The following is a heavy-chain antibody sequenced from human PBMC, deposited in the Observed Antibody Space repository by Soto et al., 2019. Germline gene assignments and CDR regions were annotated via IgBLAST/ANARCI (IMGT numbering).Heavy chain of an antibody. J-gene: IGHJ6*04. CDR3: ASSPHYDFWSGYYFLDV. CDR1: GGSISSYY. V-gene: IGHV4-59*01. D-gene: IGHD3-3*01. CDR2: IYYSGST. Sequence: PSETLSLTCTVSGGSISSYYWIWIRQPPGKGLEWIGYIYYSGSTNYNPSLKSRVTISVDTSKNQFSLKLSSVTAADTAVYYCASSPHYDFWSGYYFLDVWGKGTTVTVSS.